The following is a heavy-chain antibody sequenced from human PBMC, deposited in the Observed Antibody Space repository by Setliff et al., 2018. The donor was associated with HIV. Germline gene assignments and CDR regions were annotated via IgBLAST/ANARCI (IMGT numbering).Heavy chain of an antibody. CDR1: GFTFGDYA. CDR2: IRSKAYAGTT. CDR3: TRDGAYHNFWSGYFFVY. Sequence: SLRLSCTTSGFTFGDYAMSWVRQGPGKGLEWVGFIRSKAYAGTTEYAASVKGRFTISRDDSKNTTYLQMNSLRTEDTAIYYCTRDGAYHNFWSGYFFVYWGPGALVTVSS. V-gene: IGHV3-49*04. J-gene: IGHJ4*02. D-gene: IGHD3-3*01.